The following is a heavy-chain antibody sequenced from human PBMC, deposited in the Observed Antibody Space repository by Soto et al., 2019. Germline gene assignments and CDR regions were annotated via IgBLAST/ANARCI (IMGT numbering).Heavy chain of an antibody. J-gene: IGHJ4*02. CDR3: ARRRDCSGTSCPFAF. CDR1: GFTFTNYF. Sequence: QVQLVQSGAEVKEPGASVKVSCKASGFTFTNYFIHWVRQAPGQRLEWMGWINAGSGATKYSQKFQGRVTTTRDKSPDTSANTVNMDLSSLTSEVTAVYNCARRRDCSGTSCPFAFRDQGTLVTVSS. CDR2: INAGSGAT. D-gene: IGHD2-2*01. V-gene: IGHV1-3*01.